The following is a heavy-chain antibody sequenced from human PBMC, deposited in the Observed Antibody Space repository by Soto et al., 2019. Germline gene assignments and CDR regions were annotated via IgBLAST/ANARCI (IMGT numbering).Heavy chain of an antibody. CDR2: IYTSGST. CDR1: GGTISSYY. V-gene: IGHV4-4*07. D-gene: IGHD3-10*01. Sequence: SETLSLTCTVSGGTISSYYWSWIRQPAGKGLEWIGRIYTSGSTNYNPSLKSRVTMSVDTSKNQFSLKLSSVTAADTAVYYCARENYYGSGSYYYYYYYGTDVWGQGTTVTVSS. CDR3: ARENYYGSGSYYYYYYYGTDV. J-gene: IGHJ6*02.